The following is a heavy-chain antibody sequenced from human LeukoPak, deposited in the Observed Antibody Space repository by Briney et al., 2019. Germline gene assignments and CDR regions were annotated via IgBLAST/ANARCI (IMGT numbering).Heavy chain of an antibody. CDR1: GFPFNKYA. Sequence: PGESLRLSCAASGFPFNKYAMSWVRQAPGKGLEWVSSISAATGTTYYAGSVRGRSSISRDNSQNTLYLQMNSLRAEDTAVYYCVKRAEDSSGYYLYYFDYWGQGTLVTVSS. CDR2: ISAATGTT. V-gene: IGHV3-23*01. D-gene: IGHD3-22*01. J-gene: IGHJ4*02. CDR3: VKRAEDSSGYYLYYFDY.